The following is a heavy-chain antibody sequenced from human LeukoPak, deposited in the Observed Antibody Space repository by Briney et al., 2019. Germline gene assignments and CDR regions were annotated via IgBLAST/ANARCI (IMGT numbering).Heavy chain of an antibody. Sequence: GRSLRLSCAASGFTFSSYGMHWVRQAPGKGLEWVAVISYDGSNKYYADSVKGRFTISRDNSKNPLYLQMNSLRAEDTAVYYCAKENGPLRYFDWLLPAQTPLDYWGQGTLVTVSS. V-gene: IGHV3-30*18. CDR1: GFTFSSYG. CDR2: ISYDGSNK. CDR3: AKENGPLRYFDWLLPAQTPLDY. J-gene: IGHJ4*02. D-gene: IGHD3-9*01.